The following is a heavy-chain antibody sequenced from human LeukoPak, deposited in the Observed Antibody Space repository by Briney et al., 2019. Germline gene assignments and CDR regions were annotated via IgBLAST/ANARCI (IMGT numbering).Heavy chain of an antibody. V-gene: IGHV3-7*03. Sequence: GGSLRLSCAASGFTFSFYWMGWVRQAPGKGLEWVANIKHDGREKYYVDSVKGRFTISRDNAEKSLYLQMNSLRAEDTALYYCARDLRGYYYNFDYWGQGTLVTVSS. J-gene: IGHJ4*02. CDR3: ARDLRGYYYNFDY. CDR1: GFTFSFYW. D-gene: IGHD3-22*01. CDR2: IKHDGREK.